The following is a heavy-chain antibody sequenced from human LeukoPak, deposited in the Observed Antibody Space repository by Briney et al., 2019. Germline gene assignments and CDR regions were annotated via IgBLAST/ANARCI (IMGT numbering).Heavy chain of an antibody. J-gene: IGHJ5*02. CDR3: ARTSHESVLYWSDP. V-gene: IGHV1-46*01. Sequence: GASVKVSCKASGYTFTSYYLHWVRQAPGQGLEWVGTINPSGGFTSYAQKFQGRVTMTTDTSTSTAYMELRSLRSDDTAVYYCARTSHESVLYWSDPWGQGTLVNVSS. CDR1: GYTFTSYY. D-gene: IGHD3-16*01. CDR2: INPSGGFT.